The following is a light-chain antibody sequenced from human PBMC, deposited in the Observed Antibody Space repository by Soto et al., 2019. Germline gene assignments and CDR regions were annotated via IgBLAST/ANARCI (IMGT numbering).Light chain of an antibody. CDR2: DVS. CDR3: CSYAGNYILYA. V-gene: IGLV2-11*01. Sequence: QSALTQPRSVSGSPGQSVTISCTGTSSDVGGYNYVSWYQQHPGKVPKLMIYDVSKRPSGVPDRFSGSKSGNTASLTISGLQAEDEADYYCCSYAGNYILYAFGTGTKVTVL. J-gene: IGLJ1*01. CDR1: SSDVGGYNY.